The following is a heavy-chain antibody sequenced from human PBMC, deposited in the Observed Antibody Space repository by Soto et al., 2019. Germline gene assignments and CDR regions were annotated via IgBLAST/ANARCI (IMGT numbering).Heavy chain of an antibody. V-gene: IGHV3-30-3*01. CDR1: AFTFRSYA. D-gene: IGHD3-22*01. Sequence: QVQLVESGGGVVQPGRSLRLSCAASAFTFRSYAMHWVRQAPGKGLEWVAVISYDGTYKYYADSVKGRFTISRDNSKNTLYLQRSSLRPEDTAVYYCARDAIYDGSGYYGSYFDYWGQGSLVTVSS. J-gene: IGHJ4*02. CDR2: ISYDGTYK. CDR3: ARDAIYDGSGYYGSYFDY.